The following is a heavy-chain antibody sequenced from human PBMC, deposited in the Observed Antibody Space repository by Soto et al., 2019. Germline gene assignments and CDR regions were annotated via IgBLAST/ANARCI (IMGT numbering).Heavy chain of an antibody. CDR2: TYYRSKWYN. J-gene: IGHJ6*02. CDR3: ARVAVSGIAVAGTIYYYYYGMDV. Sequence: SQTLSLTCAISGDSVSSNSAAWNWIRQSPSRGREWLGRTYYRSKWYNDYAVSVKSRITINPDTSKNQFSLQLNSVTPEDTAVYYCARVAVSGIAVAGTIYYYYYGMDVWGQGTTVTVSS. V-gene: IGHV6-1*01. CDR1: GDSVSSNSAA. D-gene: IGHD6-19*01.